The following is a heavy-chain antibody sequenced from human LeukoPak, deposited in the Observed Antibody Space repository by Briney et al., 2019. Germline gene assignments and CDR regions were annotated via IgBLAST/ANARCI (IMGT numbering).Heavy chain of an antibody. D-gene: IGHD3-9*01. CDR1: GFTFSNAW. Sequence: GGSLRLSCAASGFTFSNAWMSWVRQAPGKGLEWVGRIKSKTDGGTTDYAAPVKGRFTISRDDSKNTLYLQMNSLKTEDTAVYYCTTDHFSGLRYFDWLFPSLNWGQGTLVTVSS. V-gene: IGHV3-15*01. CDR2: IKSKTDGGTT. J-gene: IGHJ4*02. CDR3: TTDHFSGLRYFDWLFPSLN.